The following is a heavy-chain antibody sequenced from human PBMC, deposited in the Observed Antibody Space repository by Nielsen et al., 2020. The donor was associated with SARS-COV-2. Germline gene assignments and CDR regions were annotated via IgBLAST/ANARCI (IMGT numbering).Heavy chain of an antibody. CDR1: GGSISSYY. CDR3: AKLAESGPPVNLYYDILPVDY. V-gene: IGHV4-59*12. J-gene: IGHJ4*02. Sequence: SETLSLTCTVSGGSISSYYWSWIRQPPGKGLEWIGYIYYSGSTNYNPSLKSRVTISVDTSKNQFSLKLSSVTAADTAVYYCAKLAESGPPVNLYYDILPVDYWGQGTLVTVSS. D-gene: IGHD3-9*01. CDR2: IYYSGST.